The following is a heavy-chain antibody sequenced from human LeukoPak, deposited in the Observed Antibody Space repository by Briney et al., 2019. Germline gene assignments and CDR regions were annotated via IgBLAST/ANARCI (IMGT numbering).Heavy chain of an antibody. Sequence: PSETLSLTCAVYGGSFSGYYWSWIRQPPGKGLEWIGEINHSGSTNYKPSLKSRVTISVDTSKNHFSLKLSSVTAADTAVYYCASQQLRYCSGGSCYNLDYWGQGTLVTVSS. CDR3: ASQQLRYCSGGSCYNLDY. D-gene: IGHD2-15*01. CDR2: INHSGST. V-gene: IGHV4-34*01. CDR1: GGSFSGYY. J-gene: IGHJ4*02.